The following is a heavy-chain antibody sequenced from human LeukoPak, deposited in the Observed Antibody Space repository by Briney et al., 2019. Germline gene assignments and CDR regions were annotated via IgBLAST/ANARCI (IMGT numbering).Heavy chain of an antibody. CDR2: IIPIFGTA. V-gene: IGHV1-69*13. CDR1: GGTFSSYA. J-gene: IGHJ3*02. D-gene: IGHD2-21*02. CDR3: ACWPGGDAFEGADAFDI. Sequence: ASVKVSCKASGGTFSSYAISWVRQAPGQGLEWMGGIIPIFGTANYAQKFQGRVTITADESTSTVYMELSSLRSEDTAVYYCACWPGGDAFEGADAFDIWGQGTMVTVSS.